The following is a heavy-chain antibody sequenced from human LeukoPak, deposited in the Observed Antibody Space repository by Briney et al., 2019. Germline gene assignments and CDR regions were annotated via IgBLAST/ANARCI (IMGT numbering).Heavy chain of an antibody. CDR3: ARPYYDFWSGYYTMIDY. CDR1: GYTFTSYD. J-gene: IGHJ4*02. V-gene: IGHV1-8*01. D-gene: IGHD3-3*01. CDR2: MNPNSGNT. Sequence: ASVKVSCKASGYTFTSYDINWVRQATGQGLEWMGWMNPNSGNTGYAQKFQGRVTMTRNTSISTAYMELSSLRSDDTAVYYCARPYYDFWSGYYTMIDYWGQGTLVTVSS.